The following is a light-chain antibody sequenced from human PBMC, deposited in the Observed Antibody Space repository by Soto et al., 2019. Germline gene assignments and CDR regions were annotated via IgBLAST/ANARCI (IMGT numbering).Light chain of an antibody. CDR3: SSYTSSSTPFV. CDR2: DVS. CDR1: SSDVGGYNY. J-gene: IGLJ1*01. V-gene: IGLV2-14*01. Sequence: QSALTQPASVSGSPGQSITISCTGTSSDVGGYNYVSWYQQHPGQAPKLMIYDVSNRPSGVSNRFSGSKSGNTASLTIAGLQAEDEDDYYCSSYTSSSTPFVFGTGTKVTVL.